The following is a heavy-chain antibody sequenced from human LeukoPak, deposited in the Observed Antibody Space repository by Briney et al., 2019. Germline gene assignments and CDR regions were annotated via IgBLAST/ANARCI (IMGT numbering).Heavy chain of an antibody. Sequence: SETLSLTCAVYGGSFSGYYWSWIRQPPGKGLEWIGSIYHSGNTYYNPSLKSRVTISVDTSKNQFSPKLSSVTAADTAVYYCARTKDIVVVPAAFDIDYWGQGTLVTVSS. J-gene: IGHJ4*02. D-gene: IGHD2-2*01. CDR3: ARTKDIVVVPAAFDIDY. CDR1: GGSFSGYY. V-gene: IGHV4-34*01. CDR2: IYHSGNT.